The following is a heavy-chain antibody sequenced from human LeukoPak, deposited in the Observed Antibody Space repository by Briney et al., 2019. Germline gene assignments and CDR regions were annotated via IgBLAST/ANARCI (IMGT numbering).Heavy chain of an antibody. CDR3: ARDPTIGTYYYGSGRNWFDP. CDR1: GGSISSHY. CDR2: IYYSGST. V-gene: IGHV4-59*11. Sequence: SETLSLTCTVSGGSISSHYWSWIRQPPGKGLEWIGYIYYSGSTNYNPSLKSRVTISVDTSKNQFSLKLSSVTAADTAVYYCARDPTIGTYYYGSGRNWFDPWGQGTLVTVSS. D-gene: IGHD3-10*01. J-gene: IGHJ5*02.